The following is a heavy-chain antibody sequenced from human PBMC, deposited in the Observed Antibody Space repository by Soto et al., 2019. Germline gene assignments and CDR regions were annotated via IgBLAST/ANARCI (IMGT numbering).Heavy chain of an antibody. J-gene: IGHJ3*01. CDR2: ISYDGNNK. CDR3: AKDRMNFNSVWDPFDV. Sequence: QVQLVESGGGVVQPGRSLRLSCAASGFTFSNYAMHWVRQAPGKGLEWVAIISYDGNNKYNADSVKGRFTISRDNSKNTLFLQMNSLRAEDTAVYYCAKDRMNFNSVWDPFDVWGQGTLVTVSS. CDR1: GFTFSNYA. V-gene: IGHV3-30*04. D-gene: IGHD2-15*01.